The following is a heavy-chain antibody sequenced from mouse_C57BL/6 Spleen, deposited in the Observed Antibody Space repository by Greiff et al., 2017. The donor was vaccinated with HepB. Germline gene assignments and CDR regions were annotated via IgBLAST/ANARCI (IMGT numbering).Heavy chain of an antibody. CDR1: GYSITSGYY. Sequence: EVQLQESGPGLVKPSQSLSLTCSVTGYSITSGYYWNWIRQFPGNQLEWMGYISYDGSNNYNPSLKNRISITRDTSKNQLFLKLNSVTTEYTATYYCARDYYDYAFDYWGQGTTLTVSS. D-gene: IGHD2-4*01. V-gene: IGHV3-6*01. CDR3: ARDYYDYAFDY. J-gene: IGHJ2*01. CDR2: ISYDGSN.